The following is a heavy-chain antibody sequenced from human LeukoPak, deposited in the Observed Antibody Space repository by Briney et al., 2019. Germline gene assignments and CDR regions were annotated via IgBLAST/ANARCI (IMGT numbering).Heavy chain of an antibody. D-gene: IGHD2-15*01. J-gene: IGHJ4*02. Sequence: PVGALRLSCAASVFTFTSYGMHSVRQAPGKGLEWVAVIWDDGSNKYYTDSVKGRVTISRDNSTNTLYLQMNTLRAEDTALYNFSKDTSGGKNGFDYWGQGTLVRVSS. CDR3: SKDTSGGKNGFDY. V-gene: IGHV3-33*06. CDR1: VFTFTSYG. CDR2: IWDDGSNK.